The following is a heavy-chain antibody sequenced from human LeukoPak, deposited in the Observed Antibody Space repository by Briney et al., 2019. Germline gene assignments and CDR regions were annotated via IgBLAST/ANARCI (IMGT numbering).Heavy chain of an antibody. J-gene: IGHJ4*02. CDR1: GFVFSDYP. D-gene: IGHD6-6*01. CDR3: ARDIIAARPDDY. CDR2: ISFDGSHQ. Sequence: PGRSLRLSCSASGFVFSDYPLHWIRQSPGKGPEWVAVISFDGSHQYYADSVKGRFTISRDNSKNTLYLQMNSLRAEDTAVYYCARDIIAARPDDYWGQGTLVTVSS. V-gene: IGHV3-30*01.